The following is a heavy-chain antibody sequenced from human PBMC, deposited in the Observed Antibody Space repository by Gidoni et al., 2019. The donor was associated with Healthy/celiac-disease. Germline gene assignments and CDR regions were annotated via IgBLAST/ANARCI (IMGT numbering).Heavy chain of an antibody. V-gene: IGHV3-23*01. CDR3: AKGHYGSKGTYYYGMDV. CDR2: MSGSGGST. J-gene: IGHJ6*02. D-gene: IGHD3-10*01. Sequence: EVQLLESGGGLVQPGGSLRLSCSASGFTFSSYAMSWVRQAPGKGLGWVAAMSGSGGSTYYADSVKGRFTISRDNSKNTLYLQMNSLRAEDTAVYYCAKGHYGSKGTYYYGMDVWGQGTTVTVSS. CDR1: GFTFSSYA.